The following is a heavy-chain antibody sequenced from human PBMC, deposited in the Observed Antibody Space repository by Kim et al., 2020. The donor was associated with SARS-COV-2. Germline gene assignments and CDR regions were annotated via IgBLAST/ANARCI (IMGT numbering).Heavy chain of an antibody. V-gene: IGHV1-69*13. CDR3: ARLAYSSSEVREWLDY. D-gene: IGHD6-6*01. Sequence: SVKVSCKASGGTFSSYAISWVRQAPGQGLEWMGGIIPIFGTANYAQKFQGRVTITADESTSTAYMELSSLRSEDTAVYYCARLAYSSSEVREWLDYWGQGTLVTVSS. CDR2: IIPIFGTA. CDR1: GGTFSSYA. J-gene: IGHJ4*02.